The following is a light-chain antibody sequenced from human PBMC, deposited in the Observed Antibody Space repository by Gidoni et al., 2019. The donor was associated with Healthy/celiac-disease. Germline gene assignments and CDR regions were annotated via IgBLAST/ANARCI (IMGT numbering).Light chain of an antibody. CDR2: DAS. CDR3: QQRSNGPMYT. V-gene: IGKV3-11*01. CDR1: QSISNY. J-gene: IGKJ2*01. Sequence: DIELTQSPSSLSLSPGDRATITCRASQSISNYLAWYQQKPGQVPRLLIYDASTRATGVPARFSGSGSGTDFTLTISSLQPEDVAVYYCQQRSNGPMYTFGQGTKLEIK.